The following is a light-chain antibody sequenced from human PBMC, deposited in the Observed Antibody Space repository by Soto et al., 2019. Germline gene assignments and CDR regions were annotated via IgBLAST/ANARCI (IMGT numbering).Light chain of an antibody. CDR1: QSVGST. CDR2: AAS. Sequence: EIVMTQSPATLSVSQGEGATLSCRASQSVGSTLAWYQQRPGQAPRVLIYAASTSATGIPARFSGSGSGTEFTLTISSLQSEDFAVYYCQHYSTWLWTFGQGTKVEIK. V-gene: IGKV3-15*01. J-gene: IGKJ1*01. CDR3: QHYSTWLWT.